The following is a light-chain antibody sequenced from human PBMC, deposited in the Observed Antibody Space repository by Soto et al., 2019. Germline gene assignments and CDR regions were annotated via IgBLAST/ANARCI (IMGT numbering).Light chain of an antibody. Sequence: DIQLTQSPSTLSASVGDRVTLTCRASQSLNSRLAWYQRRPGKAPKLLIYDASTLESGVPSRFSGSGSGTEFTLTINNLQPDDLATYICQQYKSYSTFGRGTKVDIK. J-gene: IGKJ1*01. V-gene: IGKV1-5*01. CDR3: QQYKSYST. CDR1: QSLNSR. CDR2: DAS.